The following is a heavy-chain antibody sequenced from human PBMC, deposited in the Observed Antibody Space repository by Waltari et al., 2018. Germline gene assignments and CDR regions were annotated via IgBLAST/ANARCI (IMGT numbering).Heavy chain of an antibody. J-gene: IGHJ4*02. CDR3: ARSSGVRPSYYFDY. CDR2: IYYSGST. V-gene: IGHV4-59*11. Sequence: QVQLQESGPGLVKPSETLSLTCTVSGGSISSHYWSWIRQPPGKGLEWIGYIYYSGSTNYNPSLKSRVTISVDTSKNQFSLKLSSVTAADTAVYYCARSSGVRPSYYFDYWGQGTLVTVSS. D-gene: IGHD7-27*01. CDR1: GGSISSHY.